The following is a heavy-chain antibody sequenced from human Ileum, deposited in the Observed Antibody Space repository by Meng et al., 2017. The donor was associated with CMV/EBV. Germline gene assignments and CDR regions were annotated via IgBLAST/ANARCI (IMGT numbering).Heavy chain of an antibody. CDR1: GGSFTGYY. J-gene: IGHJ5*02. V-gene: IGHV4-34*01. Sequence: LTCEIHGGSFTGYYCAWIRQPPGKELEWIGEVNHRGDTDYNPSLNGRVTILMDTSKKQSSLKLNSVTAADTAVYYCARGLDNYYDMTWGQGILVTVSS. CDR2: VNHRGDT. CDR3: ARGLDNYYDMT. D-gene: IGHD3-22*01.